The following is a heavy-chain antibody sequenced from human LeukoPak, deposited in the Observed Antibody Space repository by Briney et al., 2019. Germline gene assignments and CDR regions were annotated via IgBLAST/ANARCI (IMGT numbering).Heavy chain of an antibody. CDR3: ARDHESPPQYAPTRGDY. V-gene: IGHV3-11*04. D-gene: IGHD1-14*01. CDR1: GFTFSDYY. CDR2: ITNSGNTI. Sequence: GGSLRLSCAASGFTFSDYYMSWIRQTPGMRLEWISYITNSGNTIYYADSVKGRFTISRDNAKNSLYLQMNSLRAEDTAVYYCARDHESPPQYAPTRGDYWGQGTLVTVSS. J-gene: IGHJ4*02.